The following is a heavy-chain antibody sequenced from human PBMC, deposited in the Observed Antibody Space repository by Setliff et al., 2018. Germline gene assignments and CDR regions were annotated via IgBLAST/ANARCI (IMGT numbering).Heavy chain of an antibody. CDR3: ARMSSGWGAYYFDL. V-gene: IGHV4-61*09. CDR1: GDSINSRTNY. Sequence: SETLSLTCTVSGDSINSRTNYWSWIRQPAGKGPEWIGHIYASWSTNYNPSLKSRVTISLDTSKNQFSLSLSSVTAADTAVYYCARMSSGWGAYYFDLWGQGTLVTVSS. CDR2: IYASWST. J-gene: IGHJ4*02. D-gene: IGHD6-19*01.